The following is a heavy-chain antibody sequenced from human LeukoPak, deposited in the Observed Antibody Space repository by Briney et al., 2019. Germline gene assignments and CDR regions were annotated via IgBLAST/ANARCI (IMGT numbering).Heavy chain of an antibody. CDR1: GFTFGSYG. Sequence: GRSLRLSCAASGFTFGSYGMHWVRQAPGKGLEWVAVVRYDGSDKYYADSVKGRFTISRDNSKNTLSLQMNSLRAEDTALYYCARGFVLGAAKNYFDYWGQGALVTVSS. V-gene: IGHV3-30*19. CDR3: ARGFVLGAAKNYFDY. D-gene: IGHD2-21*02. CDR2: VRYDGSDK. J-gene: IGHJ4*02.